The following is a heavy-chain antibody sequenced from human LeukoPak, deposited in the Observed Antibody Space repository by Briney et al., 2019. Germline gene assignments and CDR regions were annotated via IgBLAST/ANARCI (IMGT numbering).Heavy chain of an antibody. J-gene: IGHJ4*02. V-gene: IGHV3-49*04. D-gene: IGHD2-15*01. Sequence: GGSLRLSCTASGFTFGDYAMSWVRQAPGKGLEWVGFIRSKAYGGTTEYAASVKGRFTISRDDSKSIAYLQMSSLKTEDTAVYYCTTALGRRAFDYWGQGTLVTVSS. CDR3: TTALGRRAFDY. CDR1: GFTFGDYA. CDR2: IRSKAYGGTT.